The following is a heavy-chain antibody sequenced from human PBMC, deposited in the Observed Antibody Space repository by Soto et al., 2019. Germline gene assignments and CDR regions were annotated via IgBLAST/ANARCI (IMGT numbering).Heavy chain of an antibody. D-gene: IGHD2-2*01. CDR3: ARDDGCSSSSCYLDV. V-gene: IGHV4-30-4*01. CDR1: GGSIGTGDYS. J-gene: IGHJ6*02. Sequence: SETLSLTCTVSGGSIGTGDYSWNWIRQPPGKGPEWVGYIYPIGSTHYNPSLKSRLNISMDTSKNQLSLRLSSVTAADTAGYYCARDDGCSSSSCYLDVWGQGPKVTVSS. CDR2: IYPIGST.